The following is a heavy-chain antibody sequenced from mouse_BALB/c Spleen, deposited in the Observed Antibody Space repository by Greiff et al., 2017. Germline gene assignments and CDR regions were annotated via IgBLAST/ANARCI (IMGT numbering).Heavy chain of an antibody. CDR3: ARLAYFDY. Sequence: EVQRVESGGGLVQPGGSLKLSCAASGFTFSSYTMSWVRQTPEKRLEWVAYISNGGGSTYYPDTVKGRFTISRDNAKNTLYLQMSSLKSEDTAMYYCARLAYFDYWGQGTTLTVSS. CDR2: ISNGGGST. CDR1: GFTFSSYT. D-gene: IGHD6-1*01. J-gene: IGHJ2*01. V-gene: IGHV5-12-2*01.